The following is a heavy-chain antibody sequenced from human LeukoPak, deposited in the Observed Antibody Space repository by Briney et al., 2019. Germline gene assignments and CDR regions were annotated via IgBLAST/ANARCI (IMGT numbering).Heavy chain of an antibody. Sequence: PGGSLRLSCAASGFTFSSHWMSRVRQAPGKGLEWVANIKPDGSEKYPVDSVKGRFTVTRDNARNTLYLQMSRLRDDDSAVYYCARAPAFGTVDYWGQGTLVTVSS. V-gene: IGHV3-7*01. CDR3: ARAPAFGTVDY. CDR2: IKPDGSEK. CDR1: GFTFSSHW. D-gene: IGHD3-16*01. J-gene: IGHJ4*02.